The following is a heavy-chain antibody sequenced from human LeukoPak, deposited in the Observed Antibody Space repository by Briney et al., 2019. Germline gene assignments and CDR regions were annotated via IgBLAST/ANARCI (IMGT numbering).Heavy chain of an antibody. CDR1: GFTFSSYD. Sequence: PGGSLRLSCAASGFTFSSYDMHWVRQATGKGLEWVSAIGTAGDTYYPGSVKGRFTISRENAKNSLYLQMNSLRAEDTAVYYCAKDFTPYDSSGYCYDYWGQGTLVTVSS. J-gene: IGHJ4*02. CDR2: IGTAGDT. D-gene: IGHD3-22*01. CDR3: AKDFTPYDSSGYCYDY. V-gene: IGHV3-13*01.